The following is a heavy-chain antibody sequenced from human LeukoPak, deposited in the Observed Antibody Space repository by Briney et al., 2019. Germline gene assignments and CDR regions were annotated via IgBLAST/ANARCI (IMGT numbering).Heavy chain of an antibody. Sequence: GRSLRLSCAASGFTFSSYAMSWVRQAPGKGLEWVSDISGSGGSTYYADSVKGRFTISRDNSKNTLYLQMNSLRAEDTAVYYCAKDMYYDILTGYYMGYNWFDPWGQGTLVTVSS. V-gene: IGHV3-23*01. CDR3: AKDMYYDILTGYYMGYNWFDP. CDR1: GFTFSSYA. CDR2: ISGSGGST. J-gene: IGHJ5*02. D-gene: IGHD3-9*01.